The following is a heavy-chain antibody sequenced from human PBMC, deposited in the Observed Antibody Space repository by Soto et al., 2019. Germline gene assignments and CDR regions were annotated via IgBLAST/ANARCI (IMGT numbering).Heavy chain of an antibody. CDR2: IYPGDSDT. J-gene: IGHJ6*02. CDR3: ESHDHSSSYYYGIDV. D-gene: IGHD6-13*01. CDR1: GYSFTSYW. V-gene: IGHV5-51*01. Sequence: LGESLKISCKGSGYSFTSYWIGWVRQMPGKGLEWMGIIYPGDSDTRYSPSFQGQVTISADKSISTAYLQWSSLKASDTAMYYCESHDHSSSYYYGIDVCGQGPTVTVSS.